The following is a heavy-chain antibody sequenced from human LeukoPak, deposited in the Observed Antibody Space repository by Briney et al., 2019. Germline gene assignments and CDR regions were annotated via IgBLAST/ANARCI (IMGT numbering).Heavy chain of an antibody. V-gene: IGHV3-30*04. CDR1: GFTFSSYA. Sequence: PGGSLRLSCAASGFTFSSYAMHWVRQAPGKGLEWVAVISYDGSNKYYADSVKGRFTISRDNSKNTLYLQMNSLRAEDTAVYYCAKDPLSLGYCSSTSCYSAGYFDYWGQGTLVTVSS. CDR3: AKDPLSLGYCSSTSCYSAGYFDY. CDR2: ISYDGSNK. J-gene: IGHJ4*02. D-gene: IGHD2-2*01.